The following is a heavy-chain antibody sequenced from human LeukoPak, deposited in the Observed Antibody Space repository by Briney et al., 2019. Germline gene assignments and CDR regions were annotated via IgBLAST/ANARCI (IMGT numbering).Heavy chain of an antibody. CDR1: GFDFSTYA. J-gene: IGHJ5*02. D-gene: IGHD5-12*01. CDR2: TSTMSNYI. Sequence: GGSLRLSCAASGFDFSTYAINWVRQAPGKGREWVSSTSTMSNYIFYGDSVKGRFTIPRDNAKNSVYLQMNSLRPEDTAVYYCSRDRLGGLDLWGQGTLVTVS. V-gene: IGHV3-21*01. CDR3: SRDRLGGLDL.